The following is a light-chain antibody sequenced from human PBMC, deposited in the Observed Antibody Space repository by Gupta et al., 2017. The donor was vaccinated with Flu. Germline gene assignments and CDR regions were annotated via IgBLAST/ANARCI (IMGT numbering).Light chain of an antibody. CDR2: EVS. J-gene: IGLJ3*02. V-gene: IGLV2-14*01. CDR3: SSYTSSSTPWV. Sequence: QSALTQPASVSGSPGQSITISCTGTSSYVGGYNYVSWYQQHPGKAPKLMIYEVSNGPSGVSNRFSGSKSGNTASLTISGLQAEDEADYYCSSYTSSSTPWVFGGGTKLTVL. CDR1: SSYVGGYNY.